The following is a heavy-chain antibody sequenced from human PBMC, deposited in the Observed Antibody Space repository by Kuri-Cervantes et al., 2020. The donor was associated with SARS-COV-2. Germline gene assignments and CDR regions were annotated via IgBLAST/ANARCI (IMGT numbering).Heavy chain of an antibody. CDR2: ISAYNGNT. J-gene: IGHJ6*03. D-gene: IGHD1-26*01. Sequence: ASVKVSCKASGYTFTSYGISWVRQAPGQGLEWMGWISAYNGNTNYAQKLQGRVTMTTDTSTSTAYMELRSLRSDDTAVYYCARDSRSYYQVLLDHYYYSYMDVWGKGNTVTVSS. CDR3: ARDSRSYYQVLLDHYYYSYMDV. CDR1: GYTFTSYG. V-gene: IGHV1-18*01.